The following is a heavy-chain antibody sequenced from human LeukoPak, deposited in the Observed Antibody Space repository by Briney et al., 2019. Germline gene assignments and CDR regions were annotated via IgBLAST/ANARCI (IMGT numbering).Heavy chain of an antibody. D-gene: IGHD3-22*01. J-gene: IGHJ4*02. CDR2: IRSKPHGETT. Sequence: PGGSLRLSCTASGFTFRDYAMSWFRQAPGKGLEWVGFIRSKPHGETTQYAASVNGRFSISRDDSKGIAYLQMNSLKTEDTAVYYCTRSYNYYDSSGYYGFDYWGQGTLVTVSS. V-gene: IGHV3-49*03. CDR3: TRSYNYYDSSGYYGFDY. CDR1: GFTFRDYA.